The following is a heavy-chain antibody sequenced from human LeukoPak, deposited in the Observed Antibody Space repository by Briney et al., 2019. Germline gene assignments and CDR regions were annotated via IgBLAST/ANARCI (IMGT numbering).Heavy chain of an antibody. CDR3: ATAYDFWSGYHDY. J-gene: IGHJ4*02. D-gene: IGHD3-3*01. Sequence: PGGSPRLSCAASGFTFSSYAMHWVRQAPGKGLEWVAVISYDGSNKYYADSVKGRFTISRDNSKNTLYLQMNSLRAEDTAVYYCATAYDFWSGYHDYWGQGTLVTVSS. V-gene: IGHV3-30-3*01. CDR1: GFTFSSYA. CDR2: ISYDGSNK.